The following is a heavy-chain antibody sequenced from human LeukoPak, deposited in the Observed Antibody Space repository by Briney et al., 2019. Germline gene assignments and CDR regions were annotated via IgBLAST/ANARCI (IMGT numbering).Heavy chain of an antibody. CDR1: GVSISSYY. CDR2: IYYSGST. D-gene: IGHD5-24*01. J-gene: IGHJ4*02. CDR3: AAGSKGGYNWDY. Sequence: PSETLSLTCTVSGVSISSYYWSWLRQPPGKGLEWIGYIYYSGSTNYNPSLKSRVTISVDTSKNQFSLKLSSVTAADTAVYYCAAGSKGGYNWDYWGQGTLVTVSS. V-gene: IGHV4-59*01.